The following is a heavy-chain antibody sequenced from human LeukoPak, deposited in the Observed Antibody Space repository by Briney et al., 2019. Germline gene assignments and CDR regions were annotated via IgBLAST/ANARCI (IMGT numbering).Heavy chain of an antibody. CDR3: ARERRGVAESVGSDYYDSSGSYYFDY. J-gene: IGHJ4*02. Sequence: GSSVKVSCKASGGTFSSYAISWVRQAPGQGLEWMGGIIPIFGTANYAQKFQGRVTITADESTSTAYMELSSLRSEDTAVYYCARERRGVAESVGSDYYDSSGSYYFDYWGQGTLVTVSS. CDR2: IIPIFGTA. V-gene: IGHV1-69*01. D-gene: IGHD3-22*01. CDR1: GGTFSSYA.